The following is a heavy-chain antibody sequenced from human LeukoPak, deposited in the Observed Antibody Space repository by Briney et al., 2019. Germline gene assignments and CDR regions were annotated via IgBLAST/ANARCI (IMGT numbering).Heavy chain of an antibody. CDR2: IRYDGSDK. Sequence: GGSLRLSCAASGFNFSNYDMHWVRHAPGKGLEWVAFIRYDGSDKYYADSVKGRFTISRDNSKNTLYLQMNSLRTEDTAFYYCAKGDTSWGQGTLVTVSS. V-gene: IGHV3-30*02. CDR1: GFNFSNYD. J-gene: IGHJ5*02. CDR3: AKGDTS. D-gene: IGHD2-21*02.